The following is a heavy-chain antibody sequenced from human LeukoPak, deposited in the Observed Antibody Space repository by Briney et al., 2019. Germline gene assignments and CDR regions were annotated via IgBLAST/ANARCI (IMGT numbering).Heavy chain of an antibody. D-gene: IGHD3-22*01. CDR1: GFPFSTYW. CDR3: ASSHDSSGND. CDR2: IRKDGGAK. V-gene: IGHV3-7*01. Sequence: GGSLRLSCAASGFPFSTYWMAWVRQAPGKGLDWVANIRKDGGAKFYAASVKGRFIISRDNTKNSLYLQMNNLRDEDTAVYYCASSHDSSGNDWGQGTLVTV. J-gene: IGHJ4*02.